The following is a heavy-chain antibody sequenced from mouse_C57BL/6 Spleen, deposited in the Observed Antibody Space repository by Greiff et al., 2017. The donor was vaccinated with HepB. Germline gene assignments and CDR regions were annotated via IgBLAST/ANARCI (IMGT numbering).Heavy chain of an antibody. CDR3: ARGFGLLRYYYAMDY. J-gene: IGHJ4*01. V-gene: IGHV1-78*01. D-gene: IGHD1-1*01. Sequence: VQLQQSDAELVKPGASVKISCKVSGYTFTDHTIHWMKQRPEQGLEWIGYIYPRDGSTKYNEKFKGKATLTADKSSSTAYMQLNSLTSEDSAVYFCARGFGLLRYYYAMDYWGQGTSVTVSS. CDR2: IYPRDGST. CDR1: GYTFTDHT.